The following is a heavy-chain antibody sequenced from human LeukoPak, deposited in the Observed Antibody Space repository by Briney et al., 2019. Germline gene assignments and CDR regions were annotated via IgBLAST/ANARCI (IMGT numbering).Heavy chain of an antibody. J-gene: IGHJ4*02. CDR1: GGSISSSSNY. Sequence: SETLSLTCTVSGGSISSSSNYWGWLRQPPGKGLESIVSIYYSESTYYNPSLKRRLTISVDTSKNQFSLKLSSVTAADTAVYYCAREEQSPYYLDYWGQGTLVTVSS. V-gene: IGHV4-39*02. CDR3: AREEQSPYYLDY. CDR2: IYYSEST.